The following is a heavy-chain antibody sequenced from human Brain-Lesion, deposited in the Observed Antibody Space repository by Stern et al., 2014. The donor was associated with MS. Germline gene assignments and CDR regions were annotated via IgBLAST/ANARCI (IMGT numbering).Heavy chain of an antibody. Sequence: QLQLQESGPGLVKPSETLSLTCTVSGGSIGRSSYYWGWIRQPPGKGLEWIGNIFYTGSTFYDPSLQSRVTISVDTSHNHFSLRRTSVPAADTAVYYCARGAGVFDSWGQGTLVTVSP. CDR3: ARGAGVFDS. CDR2: IFYTGST. D-gene: IGHD6-19*01. V-gene: IGHV4-39*02. J-gene: IGHJ4*02. CDR1: GGSIGRSSYY.